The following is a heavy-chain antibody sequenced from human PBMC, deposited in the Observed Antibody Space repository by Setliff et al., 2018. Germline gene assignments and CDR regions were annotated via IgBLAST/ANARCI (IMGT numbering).Heavy chain of an antibody. D-gene: IGHD3-3*01. Sequence: SETLSLTCTVSGDSISSRTHYWSWIRQPGGQGLEWIGQIYTSWSTNYNPSLQSLVTILLDTSKYHFSLKLSSVTAADPVVYYCASMSGFSYIDVWGKGTLVTVSS. CDR3: ASMSGFSYIDV. J-gene: IGHJ6*03. CDR1: GDSISSRTHY. CDR2: IYTSWST. V-gene: IGHV4-61*09.